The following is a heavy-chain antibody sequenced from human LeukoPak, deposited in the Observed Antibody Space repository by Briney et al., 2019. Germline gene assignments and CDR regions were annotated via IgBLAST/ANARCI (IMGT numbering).Heavy chain of an antibody. J-gene: IGHJ5*02. V-gene: IGHV1-24*01. Sequence: ASVKVSCKVSGYTLTELSMHWMRQAPGKGLEWMGGFDPEDGETIYAQKFQGRVTMTEDTSTDTAYMELSSLRSEDTAVYYCATAIITMVRGALAGWFDPWGQGTLVTVSS. CDR2: FDPEDGET. CDR1: GYTLTELS. D-gene: IGHD3-10*01. CDR3: ATAIITMVRGALAGWFDP.